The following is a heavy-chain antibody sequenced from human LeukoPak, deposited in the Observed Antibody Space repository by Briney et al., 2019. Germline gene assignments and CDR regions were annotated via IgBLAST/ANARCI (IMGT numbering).Heavy chain of an antibody. CDR2: VHYSGST. V-gene: IGHV4-59*12. CDR3: ACSMSSDWNYYNAMDV. Sequence: SETLSLTCTTSSGATSNYYWNWIRQPPGKGLEWIGYVHYSGSTRFNPSLKSRVTISVDTSNNQFSLKLSSVTAADTAVNYCACSMSSDWNYYNAMDVWGQGTTVTVSS. CDR1: SGATSNYY. D-gene: IGHD6-19*01. J-gene: IGHJ6*02.